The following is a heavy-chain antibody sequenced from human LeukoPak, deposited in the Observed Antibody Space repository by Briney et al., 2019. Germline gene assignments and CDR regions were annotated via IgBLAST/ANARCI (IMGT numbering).Heavy chain of an antibody. CDR3: ARVGITMVRGVMSYYYYMDV. Sequence: GSSVKVSCKASGGTFSSYAISWVRQAPGQGLEWMGGIIPIFGTANYAQKFQGRVTITADESTSTAYMELSSLRSEDTAVYYCARVGITMVRGVMSYYYYMDVWGKGTTVTVSS. D-gene: IGHD3-10*01. CDR2: IIPIFGTA. CDR1: GGTFSSYA. V-gene: IGHV1-69*01. J-gene: IGHJ6*03.